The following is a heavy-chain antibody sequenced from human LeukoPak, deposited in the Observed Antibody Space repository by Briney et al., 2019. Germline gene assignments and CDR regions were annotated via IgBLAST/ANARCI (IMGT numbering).Heavy chain of an antibody. CDR3: ARASLIKVVPAAPGYYFDY. CDR1: GGSVSGYY. CDR2: IYTSGST. D-gene: IGHD2-2*01. V-gene: IGHV4-4*07. Sequence: PSETLSLTCTVSGGSVSGYYWAWIRQPAGKGLEWIGRIYTSGSTNYNPSLKSRVTISVDTSKNQFSLKLSSVTAADTAVYYCARASLIKVVPAAPGYYFDYWGQGTLVTVSS. J-gene: IGHJ4*02.